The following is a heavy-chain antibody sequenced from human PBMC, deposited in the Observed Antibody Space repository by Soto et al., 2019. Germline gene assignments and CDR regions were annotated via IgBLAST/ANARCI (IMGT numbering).Heavy chain of an antibody. CDR2: IYYSGST. Sequence: PSETLCLTCTVAGGTIINYDWRWILQPPGKGLEWIGYIYYSGSTNYNPSLKSRVTISVDTSKNQFSLKLSSVTAADTAVYYCASHRARASIAAAVLAFDYWGQGTLVTVSS. CDR3: ASHRARASIAAAVLAFDY. D-gene: IGHD6-13*01. CDR1: GGTIINYD. V-gene: IGHV4-59*08. J-gene: IGHJ4*02.